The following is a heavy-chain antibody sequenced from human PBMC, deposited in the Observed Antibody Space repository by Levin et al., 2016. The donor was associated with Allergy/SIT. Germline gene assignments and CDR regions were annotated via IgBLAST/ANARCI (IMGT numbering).Heavy chain of an antibody. CDR1: GYTFDNYY. CDR2: INPTGGST. J-gene: IGHJ4*02. V-gene: IGHV1-46*02. Sequence: ASVKVSCKASGYTFDNYYMHWVRQAPGQGLEWMGIINPTGGSTSYAQKFQGRVTMTRDTSANTVYMELRSLRSEDTAVYYCAKDSAALWFGDLLSSASFDHWGQGTLVTVSS. D-gene: IGHD3-10*01. CDR3: AKDSAALWFGDLLSSASFDH.